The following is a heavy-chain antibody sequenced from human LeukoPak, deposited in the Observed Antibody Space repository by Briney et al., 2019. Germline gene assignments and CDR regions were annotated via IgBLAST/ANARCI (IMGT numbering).Heavy chain of an antibody. CDR1: GFTFSRHW. V-gene: IGHV3-7*01. CDR2: IKQDGSQ. J-gene: IGHJ4*02. D-gene: IGHD4-17*01. CDR3: ARGPDYGDRLDYSDY. Sequence: PGGSLRLSCAASGFTFSRHWMSWVRQAQGKGLEWVANIKQDGSQYYVDSVKGRFIISRDNAKNSLYLQMNSLRAEDTAVYSCARGPDYGDRLDYSDYWGQGTLVTVSS.